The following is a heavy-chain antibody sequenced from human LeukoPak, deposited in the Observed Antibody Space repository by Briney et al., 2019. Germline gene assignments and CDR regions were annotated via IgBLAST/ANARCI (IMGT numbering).Heavy chain of an antibody. V-gene: IGHV3-21*01. CDR2: ISVSSSDI. D-gene: IGHD6-25*01. CDR3: ARVGGDGIAAWDYYYYYYMDV. J-gene: IGHJ6*03. Sequence: GGSLRLSCAASGFTFSSCSMNWVRQAPGKGLEWVSSISVSSSDIYYADSVKGRFTTSRDNAKNSLYLQMNSLRAEDTAVYYCARVGGDGIAAWDYYYYYYMDVWGKGTTVTVSS. CDR1: GFTFSSCS.